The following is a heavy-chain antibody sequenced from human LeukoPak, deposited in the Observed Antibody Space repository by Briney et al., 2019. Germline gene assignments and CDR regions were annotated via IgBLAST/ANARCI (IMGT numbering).Heavy chain of an antibody. V-gene: IGHV1-18*01. D-gene: IGHD6-13*01. J-gene: IGHJ5*02. CDR2: ISAYNGNT. Sequence: ASVKVSCKASGYIFNTFGISWVRQAPGQGLEWMGWISAYNGNTSYAQNLQGRVTMTIDASTTTAYMELKSLRSDDTAVYYCARDQSSSWPGDWFDPWGQGTLVTVSS. CDR3: ARDQSSSWPGDWFDP. CDR1: GYIFNTFG.